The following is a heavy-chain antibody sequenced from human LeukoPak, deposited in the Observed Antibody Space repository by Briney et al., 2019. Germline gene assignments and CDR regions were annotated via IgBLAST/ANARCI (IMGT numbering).Heavy chain of an antibody. V-gene: IGHV3-74*01. CDR3: ARNRDGLGL. D-gene: IGHD3-16*01. CDR1: GLTFSRDS. J-gene: IGHJ4*02. Sequence: GGSLRLSCAASGLTFSRDSMVWVSQAPGKGGVWVSYINADGTSTTYADSVKGRFTISRDNAKKTVYLQMNSLTSEDTAVYYCARNRDGLGLWGQGTLVTVSS. CDR2: INADGTST.